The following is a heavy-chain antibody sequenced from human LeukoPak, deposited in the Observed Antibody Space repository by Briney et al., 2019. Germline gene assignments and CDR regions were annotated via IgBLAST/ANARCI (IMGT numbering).Heavy chain of an antibody. J-gene: IGHJ6*03. CDR1: GYTFISYG. CDR3: ARTGYCSGGSCYSHYMDV. D-gene: IGHD2-15*01. V-gene: IGHV1-18*01. CDR2: ISAYNDNT. Sequence: ASVKVSCKTSGYTFISYGISWVRQAPGQGLEWMGWISAYNDNTNYAQKLQGRVTMTTDTSTSTAYMELRSLRSDDTAVYYCARTGYCSGGSCYSHYMDVWGKGTTVTVSS.